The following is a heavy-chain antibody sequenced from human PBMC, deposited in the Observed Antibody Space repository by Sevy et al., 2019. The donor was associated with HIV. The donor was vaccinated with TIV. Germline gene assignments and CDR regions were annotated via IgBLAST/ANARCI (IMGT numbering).Heavy chain of an antibody. V-gene: IGHV3-7*01. D-gene: IGHD2-21*01. CDR1: GFTFSGNW. J-gene: IGHJ4*02. CDR2: IHPVGSDK. Sequence: GGSLRLSCAASGFTFSGNWMNWVRQAPGKGLEWVATIHPVGSDKHYVDSVEGRFTISRDNAKNRLFLQMNSLRVEDTAVYYCAHEKFVRFESWGQGTLVTVSS. CDR3: AHEKFVRFES.